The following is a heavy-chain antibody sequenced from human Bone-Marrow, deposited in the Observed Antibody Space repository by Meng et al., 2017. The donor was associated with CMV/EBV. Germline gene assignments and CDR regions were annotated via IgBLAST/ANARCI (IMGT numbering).Heavy chain of an antibody. CDR2: ISWNSGSI. CDR3: ASILTSGTTVTPFDI. Sequence: GGSLRLSCAASGFTFDDYAMHWVRQAPGKGLEWVSGISWNSGSIGYADSVKGRFTISRDNAKNSLYLQMNSLRAEDTALYYCASILTSGTTVTPFDIWGQGTMVPVSS. D-gene: IGHD4-17*01. V-gene: IGHV3-9*01. J-gene: IGHJ3*02. CDR1: GFTFDDYA.